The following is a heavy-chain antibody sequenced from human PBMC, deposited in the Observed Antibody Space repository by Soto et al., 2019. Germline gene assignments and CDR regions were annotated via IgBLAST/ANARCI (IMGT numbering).Heavy chain of an antibody. CDR1: GFTVSGMF. CDR3: ARDADSSGLHY. J-gene: IGHJ4*02. D-gene: IGHD6-19*01. CDR2: IYPAGPT. Sequence: GGSLRLSWAASGFTVSGMFMKWVRQAPGKGLEWVSAIYPAGPTYYADSVKGRFTISRDNSKNTLFLQLNNLRAEDTAVYYCARDADSSGLHYWGQGILVTVSS. V-gene: IGHV3-53*01.